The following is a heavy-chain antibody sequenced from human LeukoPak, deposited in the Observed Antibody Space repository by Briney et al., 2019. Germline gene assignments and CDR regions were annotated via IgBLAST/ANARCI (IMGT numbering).Heavy chain of an antibody. Sequence: PGGSLRLSCAASGFTFSSYAMHWVRQAPGKGLEWVAVISYDGSNKYYADSVKGRFTISRDNSKNTLYLQMNSLRAEDTAVYYCARERAAAGHTLSYYYYGMDVWGQGTTVTVSS. J-gene: IGHJ6*02. CDR3: ARERAAAGHTLSYYYYGMDV. D-gene: IGHD6-13*01. V-gene: IGHV3-30-3*01. CDR1: GFTFSSYA. CDR2: ISYDGSNK.